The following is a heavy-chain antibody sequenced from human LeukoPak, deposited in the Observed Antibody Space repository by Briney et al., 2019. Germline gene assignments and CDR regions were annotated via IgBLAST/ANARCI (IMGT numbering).Heavy chain of an antibody. V-gene: IGHV3-66*01. D-gene: IGHD3-10*01. Sequence: GGSLRLSCEASGLTFTDNYMSWVRQPPGKGLEWVSVMYSGGSIYYADSVKGRFTISRDNSKNTVYLQMNTLRSDDTAVYYCFVGPHPYDSGDWPPNWGQGTLVTVPS. J-gene: IGHJ4*02. CDR2: MYSGGSI. CDR1: GLTFTDNY. CDR3: FVGPHPYDSGDWPPN.